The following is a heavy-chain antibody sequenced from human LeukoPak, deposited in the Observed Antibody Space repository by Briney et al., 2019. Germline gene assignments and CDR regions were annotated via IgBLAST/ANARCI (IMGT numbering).Heavy chain of an antibody. J-gene: IGHJ4*02. CDR2: IIPIFGTA. V-gene: IGHV1-69*13. D-gene: IGHD3-9*01. CDR3: ARESDYDILTGYYKGSLGY. Sequence: ASVKVSCKASGGTFSSYAISWVRQAPGQGLEWMGGIIPIFGTANYAQKFQGRVTITADESTSTAYMELSSLRSEDTAVYYCARESDYDILTGYYKGSLGYWGQGTLVTVSS. CDR1: GGTFSSYA.